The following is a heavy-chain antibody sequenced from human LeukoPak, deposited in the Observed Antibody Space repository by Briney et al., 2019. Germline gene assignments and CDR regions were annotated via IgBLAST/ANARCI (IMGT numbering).Heavy chain of an antibody. D-gene: IGHD3-3*01. CDR2: INPNSGDT. V-gene: IGHV1-2*02. J-gene: IGHJ5*02. Sequence: GASVKVSCKASGYIFTGYYIHWVRQAPGQGLEWMGWINPNSGDTNYAQNFQGRVTMTRDTSINTAYMELSRLRSDDTAAYYCARGTTAVDTIPWGQGTLVTFSS. CDR3: ARGTTAVDTIP. CDR1: GYIFTGYY.